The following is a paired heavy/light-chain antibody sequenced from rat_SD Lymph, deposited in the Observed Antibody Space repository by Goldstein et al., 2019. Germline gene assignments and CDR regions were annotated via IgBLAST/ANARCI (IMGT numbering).Light chain of an antibody. Sequence: DIQMTQSPSVLSASVGDRVTLNCKASQNINTYLNWYQQKLGEAPKLLIYHTKSLQTGFPSRFSGSGSGTDYTLTISSLQPEDVATYFCFQHNSWPLTFGSGTKLEIK. J-gene: IGKJ5*01. CDR1: QNINTY. V-gene: IGKV22S1*01. CDR2: HTK. CDR3: FQHNSWPLT.
Heavy chain of an antibody. CDR2: INNSGSSI. CDR1: GFTFTNYW. D-gene: IGHD5-1*01. V-gene: IGHV5-31*01. Sequence: EVQLVETGGGLVQPGRSLKLSCVASGFTFTNYWMSWTRQAPGKGLEWVASINNSGSSIYYPDSVKGRFTISRDNAQNTLYMQMNSLRSEDTATYYCTRGLGASFDYWGQGVMVTVSS. CDR3: TRGLGASFDY. J-gene: IGHJ2*01.